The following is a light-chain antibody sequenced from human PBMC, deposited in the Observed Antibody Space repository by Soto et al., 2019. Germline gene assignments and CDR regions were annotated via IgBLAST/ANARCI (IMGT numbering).Light chain of an antibody. CDR3: RIYNSAIPRT. Sequence: DIQMTQSPSSLSASVGDRVTITCRASQAIRNNLAWYQQEPGKAPKLLMYAASTLHSGVPSRFSGSGSGTDFTLTISSLQPEDVATYYCRIYNSAIPRTFGGGTKVEIK. J-gene: IGKJ4*01. CDR1: QAIRNN. CDR2: AAS. V-gene: IGKV1-27*01.